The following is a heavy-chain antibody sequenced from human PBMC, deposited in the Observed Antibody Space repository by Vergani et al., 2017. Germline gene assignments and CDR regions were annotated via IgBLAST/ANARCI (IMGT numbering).Heavy chain of an antibody. CDR2: INPNSGGT. V-gene: IGHV1-2*02. Sequence: QVQLVQSGAEVKKPGASVKVSCKASGYTFTGYYMHWVRQAPGQGLEWMGWINPNSGGTNYAQKFQGRVTMTRDTSISTAYMELSRLRSDDTAVYYCARCERSGYDSGPYKDYYYYGMDVWGQGTTVTVSS. CDR3: ARCERSGYDSGPYKDYYYYGMDV. J-gene: IGHJ6*02. D-gene: IGHD5-12*01. CDR1: GYTFTGYY.